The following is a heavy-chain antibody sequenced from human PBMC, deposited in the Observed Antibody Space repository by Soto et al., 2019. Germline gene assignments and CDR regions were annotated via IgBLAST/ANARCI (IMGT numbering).Heavy chain of an antibody. V-gene: IGHV3-23*01. Sequence: EVQLLESGGGLAQPGGSLRLSCAASGFTFRNNVLSWVRQAPGKGLDWVSGITGSGRDTYYADSVKGRFTISRDNSKNTLYLQLNSLRAEDTAVYYCAKDPMVGPDHFFDYWGQGTLVTVSS. D-gene: IGHD1-26*01. CDR2: ITGSGRDT. CDR1: GFTFRNNV. J-gene: IGHJ4*02. CDR3: AKDPMVGPDHFFDY.